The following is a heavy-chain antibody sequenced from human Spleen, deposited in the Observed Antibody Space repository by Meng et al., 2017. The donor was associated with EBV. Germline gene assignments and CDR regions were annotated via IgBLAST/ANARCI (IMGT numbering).Heavy chain of an antibody. CDR1: GYTFTGYY. V-gene: IGHV1-69*01. CDR3: ASESGRGYTPDY. D-gene: IGHD3-10*01. CDR2: FIPMFGAL. Sequence: QGQLGGVGAGGKKPGASWKVSCKASGYTFTGYYMHWGRQAPGQGLEWMGGFIPMFGALNYAQKFQGRVTIIADESTSAHYMELSSLRSEDTAVYYCASESGRGYTPDYWGQGTLVTVSS. J-gene: IGHJ4*02.